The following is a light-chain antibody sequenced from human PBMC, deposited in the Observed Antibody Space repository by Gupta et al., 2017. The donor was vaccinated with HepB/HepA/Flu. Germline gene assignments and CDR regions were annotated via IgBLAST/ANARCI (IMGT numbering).Light chain of an antibody. V-gene: IGKV3-20*01. CDR1: QSVSSSY. CDR3: QQYGSSCWT. Sequence: EIVLTQSPGTLYLSQGERATLSCRASQSVSSSYLAWYQQKPGQAPRLLIYGASSRATGIPDRFSGSGSGTDFTLTISRLEPEDFAVYYCQQYGSSCWTFGQGTKVEIK. J-gene: IGKJ1*01. CDR2: GAS.